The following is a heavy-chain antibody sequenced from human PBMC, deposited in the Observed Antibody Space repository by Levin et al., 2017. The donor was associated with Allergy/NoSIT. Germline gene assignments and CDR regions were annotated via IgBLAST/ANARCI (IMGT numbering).Heavy chain of an antibody. CDR2: MNPNSGNT. Sequence: GASVKVSCKASGYTFTSYDINWVRQATGQGLEWMGWMNPNSGNTGYAQKFQGRVTMTRNTSISTAYMELSSLRSEDTAVYYCARGSGTTYYYYGMDVWGQGTTVTVSS. CDR3: ARGSGTTYYYYGMDV. J-gene: IGHJ6*02. D-gene: IGHD1-1*01. V-gene: IGHV1-8*01. CDR1: GYTFTSYD.